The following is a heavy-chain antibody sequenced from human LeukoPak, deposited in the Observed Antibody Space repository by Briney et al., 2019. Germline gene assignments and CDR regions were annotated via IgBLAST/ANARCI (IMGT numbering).Heavy chain of an antibody. Sequence: ASVNVSCKVSGYTLNDLSIHGVRQAPAKGREWMGGFDPEDEEAFYSQKFQGRVTMTEDTSTDTAYMELSSLRSEDTAIYFCATASDSSGYANFDSWGQGTLVTVSS. CDR1: GYTLNDLS. V-gene: IGHV1-24*01. CDR3: ATASDSSGYANFDS. J-gene: IGHJ4*02. CDR2: FDPEDEEA. D-gene: IGHD3-22*01.